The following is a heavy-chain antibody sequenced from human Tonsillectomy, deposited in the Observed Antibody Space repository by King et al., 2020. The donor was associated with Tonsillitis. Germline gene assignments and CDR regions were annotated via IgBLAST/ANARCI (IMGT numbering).Heavy chain of an antibody. CDR3: ASFWSGYFDY. J-gene: IGHJ4*02. D-gene: IGHD3-3*01. Sequence: VQLVESGGGLVQPGGSLRLSCAASGFTFSNYWMSWVRQAPGNGLEWVANIRQDGSDQYYVDSVKGRFTISRDNAKNSLYLQMNSLRAEDTAVYYCASFWSGYFDYWGQGTLVTVSS. CDR2: IRQDGSDQ. V-gene: IGHV3-7*01. CDR1: GFTFSNYW.